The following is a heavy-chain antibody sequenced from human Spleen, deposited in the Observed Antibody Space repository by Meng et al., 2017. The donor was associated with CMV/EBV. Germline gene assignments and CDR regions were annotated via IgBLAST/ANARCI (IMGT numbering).Heavy chain of an antibody. D-gene: IGHD6-13*01. CDR1: GASISRSRYY. CDR2: IYYSGST. Sequence: VSGASISRSRYYWGWIRQPPGKGLEWIGSIYYSGSTDYNPSLKSRVTISVDTSKNHFSLILSSVTAADTAVYYCAREGRVSAAPFDYWGQGTLVTVSS. J-gene: IGHJ4*02. CDR3: AREGRVSAAPFDY. V-gene: IGHV4-39*07.